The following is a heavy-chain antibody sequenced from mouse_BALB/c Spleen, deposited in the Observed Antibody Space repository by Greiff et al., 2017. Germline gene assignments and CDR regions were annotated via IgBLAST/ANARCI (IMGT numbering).Heavy chain of an antibody. Sequence: VQLQQSGAELVRSGASVKLSCTASGFNIKDYYMHWVKQRPEQGLEWIGRIDPENGDTEYAPKFQGKATITADTSSNTAYLQLSSLTSEDTAVYYCARGDWFAYWGQGTLVTVSA. V-gene: IGHV14-1*01. J-gene: IGHJ3*01. CDR2: IDPENGDT. CDR1: GFNIKDYY. CDR3: ARGDWFAY.